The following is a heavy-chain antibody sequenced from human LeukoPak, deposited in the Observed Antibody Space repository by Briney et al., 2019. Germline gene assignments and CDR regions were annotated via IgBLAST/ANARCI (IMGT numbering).Heavy chain of an antibody. V-gene: IGHV4-61*02. CDR2: VFNSGYT. CDR1: DASINSGLYF. J-gene: IGHJ4*02. CDR3: ARGNGWSGLDS. Sequence: PSQTLSLTCNVSDASINSGLYFYTWIRQPAGKGLEWIGRVFNSGYTDYKPSLKSRVTISVDTSKSQFSLRLTSVTAADTAVYYCARGNGWSGLDSWGQGTLVTASS. D-gene: IGHD6-19*01.